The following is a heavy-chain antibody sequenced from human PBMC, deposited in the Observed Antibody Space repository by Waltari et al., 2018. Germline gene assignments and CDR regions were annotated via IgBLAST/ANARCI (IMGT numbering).Heavy chain of an antibody. CDR3: ARGSTRSIAARPRVDDAFDI. D-gene: IGHD6-6*01. CDR1: GGSISSYY. Sequence: QVQLQESGPGLVKPSETLSLTCTVSGGSISSYYWSWIRQPPGQGLEWIGYIYYSGSTNYNPSLKSRVTISVDTSKNQFSLKLSSVTAADTAVYYCARGSTRSIAARPRVDDAFDIWGQGTMVTVSS. J-gene: IGHJ3*02. V-gene: IGHV4-59*01. CDR2: IYYSGST.